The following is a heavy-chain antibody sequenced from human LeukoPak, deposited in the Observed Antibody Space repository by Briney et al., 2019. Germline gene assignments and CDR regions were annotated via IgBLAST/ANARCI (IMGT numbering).Heavy chain of an antibody. V-gene: IGHV3-48*04. CDR1: GFTFSSYS. Sequence: GGSLRLSCAASGFTFSSYSMNWVRQAPGKGLEWVSYISSSSSAIYYADSVKGRFTISRDNAKNSLYLQMNSLRAEDTAVYYCARDQGAGYSTPPYYFDYWGQGTLVTVSS. D-gene: IGHD6-13*01. CDR3: ARDQGAGYSTPPYYFDY. J-gene: IGHJ4*02. CDR2: ISSSSSAI.